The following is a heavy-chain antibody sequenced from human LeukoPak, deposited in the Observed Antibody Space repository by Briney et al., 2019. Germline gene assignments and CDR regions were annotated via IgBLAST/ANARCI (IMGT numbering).Heavy chain of an antibody. V-gene: IGHV1-24*01. Sequence: GASVKVSCKVSGYTLTDLSMHWVRQVPGKGLGWMGGFDPEDGETIYAQKFQGRVTMTEDTSTDTAYMELSSLRSEDTAVYYCAAEIYGGNTDCCTCDFWGPGTPVTVSS. CDR3: AAEIYGGNTDCCTCDF. D-gene: IGHD4-23*01. CDR2: FDPEDGET. J-gene: IGHJ3*01. CDR1: GYTLTDLS.